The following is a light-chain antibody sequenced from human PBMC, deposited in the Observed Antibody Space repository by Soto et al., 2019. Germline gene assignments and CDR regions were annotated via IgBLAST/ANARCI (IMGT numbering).Light chain of an antibody. Sequence: QSALTQPASVSGSPGQSITISCSGTSNDVGSFNLVSWYQQHPGKVPKLMIYEATKRPSGVSNRFSGSKSANTASMTISGLQAEDEADYYYCSYARSSTVVFGGGTKVTVL. V-gene: IGLV2-23*01. CDR2: EAT. CDR3: CSYARSSTVV. J-gene: IGLJ2*01. CDR1: SNDVGSFNL.